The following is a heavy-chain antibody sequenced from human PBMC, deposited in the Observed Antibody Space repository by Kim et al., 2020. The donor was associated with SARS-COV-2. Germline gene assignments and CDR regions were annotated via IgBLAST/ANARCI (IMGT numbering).Heavy chain of an antibody. J-gene: IGHJ4*02. CDR2: VGRER. Sequence: VGRERYYVDYVKGRFTISRDNGKNSLYLQMNSLRAEDTAVYYCGRDYSDWGQGTLVIVSS. CDR3: GRDYSD. D-gene: IGHD4-4*01. V-gene: IGHV3-7*01.